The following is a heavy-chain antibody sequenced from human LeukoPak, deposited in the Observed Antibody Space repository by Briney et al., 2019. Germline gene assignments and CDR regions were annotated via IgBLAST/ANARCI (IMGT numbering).Heavy chain of an antibody. Sequence: SETLSLTCTVSGGSVSSSSYYERWIRQPPGKGLEWIGFIYYTGSTNYNPSLKSRVTISVDTSKNQFSLKLSSVTAADTAVYYCARDRYSSSWSYYGMDVWGQGTTVTVSS. CDR1: GGSVSSSSYY. CDR2: IYYTGST. D-gene: IGHD6-13*01. J-gene: IGHJ6*02. V-gene: IGHV4-61*01. CDR3: ARDRYSSSWSYYGMDV.